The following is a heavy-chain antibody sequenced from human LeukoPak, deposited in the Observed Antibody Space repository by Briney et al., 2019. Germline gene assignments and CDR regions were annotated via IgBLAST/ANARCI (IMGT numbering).Heavy chain of an antibody. CDR2: ISGSGGSA. CDR1: GFTFSNYA. CDR3: AKELSRIAARSPNDY. D-gene: IGHD6-6*01. J-gene: IGHJ4*02. Sequence: GGSLRLSCAASGFTFSNYAMSWVRQAPGKGLEWVSAISGSGGSAYYADSVKGRFTISRDNSKNTLYLQMNSLRAEDTAVYYCAKELSRIAARSPNDYWGQGTLVTVSS. V-gene: IGHV3-23*01.